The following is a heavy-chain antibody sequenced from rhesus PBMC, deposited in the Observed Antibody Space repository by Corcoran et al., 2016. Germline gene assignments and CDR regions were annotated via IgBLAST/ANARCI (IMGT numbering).Heavy chain of an antibody. V-gene: IGHV1-200*01. J-gene: IGHJ4*01. D-gene: IGHD4-29*01. CDR3: AREEMVAATFDY. Sequence: KFQGRVTMTRDTSTSTTYMELSSLRSGDTAVYYCAREEMVAATFDYWGQGVLVTVSS.